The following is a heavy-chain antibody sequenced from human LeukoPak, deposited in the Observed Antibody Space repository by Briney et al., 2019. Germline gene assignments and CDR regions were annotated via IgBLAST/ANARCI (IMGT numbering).Heavy chain of an antibody. CDR1: GFTFTNFA. CDR3: ARAPGVVGVGYYMDV. Sequence: GGSPRLSCAASGFTFTNFAMHWVRQAPGKGLEWVSVISYDGSHKDYADSVKGRLTISRDDSKNTLYLQMNSLRAEDTAVYYCARAPGVVGVGYYMDVWGKGSTVTVSS. CDR2: ISYDGSHK. V-gene: IGHV3-30-3*01. D-gene: IGHD3-3*01. J-gene: IGHJ6*03.